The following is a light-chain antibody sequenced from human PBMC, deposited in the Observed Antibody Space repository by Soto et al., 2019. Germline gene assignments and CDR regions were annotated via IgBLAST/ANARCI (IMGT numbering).Light chain of an antibody. CDR1: SSDVGAYDY. J-gene: IGLJ1*01. V-gene: IGLV2-8*01. CDR2: EVT. CDR3: SSFANSKNFV. Sequence: QSVLTQPPSASGSPGHSVTISCTGTSSDVGAYDYVSWYQQHPGEAPKLIIYEVTKRPSGVPDRFSGSKSGNTASLTVSGLQTEDEADYYCSSFANSKNFVFGTGTKVTVL.